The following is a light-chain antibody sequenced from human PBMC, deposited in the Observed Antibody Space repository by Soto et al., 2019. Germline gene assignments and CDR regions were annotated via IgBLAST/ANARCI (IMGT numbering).Light chain of an antibody. CDR3: QSYDSSLSGVV. V-gene: IGLV1-40*01. CDR1: SSNIGAGYD. Sequence: QSVLTQPPSVSGAPGQRVTISCTGRSSNIGAGYDVHWYQQLPGTAPKLLIYGNSNRPSGVPDRFSGSKSGTSASLAITGLQAEDEADYYCQSYDSSLSGVVFGGGTKHTVL. CDR2: GNS. J-gene: IGLJ2*01.